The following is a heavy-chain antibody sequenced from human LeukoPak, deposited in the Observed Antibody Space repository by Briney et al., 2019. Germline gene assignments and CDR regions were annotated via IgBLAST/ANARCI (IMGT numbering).Heavy chain of an antibody. J-gene: IGHJ6*02. Sequence: ASVKVSCKVSGYTLTELSMHWVRQAPGKGLEWMGGFDPEDGETIYAQKLQGRVTMTTDTSTSTAYMELRSLRSDDTAVYYCARGQWLVPLMDVWGQGTTVTVSS. CDR1: GYTLTELS. V-gene: IGHV1-24*01. CDR3: ARGQWLVPLMDV. D-gene: IGHD6-19*01. CDR2: FDPEDGET.